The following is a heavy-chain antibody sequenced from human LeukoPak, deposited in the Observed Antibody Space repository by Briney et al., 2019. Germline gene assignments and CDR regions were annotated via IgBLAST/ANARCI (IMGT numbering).Heavy chain of an antibody. J-gene: IGHJ3*02. V-gene: IGHV1-3*03. Sequence: GASVKVSCKASGYTFTSYAMHWVRQAPGQRLEWMGWINAGNGNTKYSQEFQGRVTITRDTSASTAYMELSSLRSEDMAVYYCARSGYCSGGSCYSHAFDIWGQGTMVTVSS. CDR1: GYTFTSYA. D-gene: IGHD2-15*01. CDR3: ARSGYCSGGSCYSHAFDI. CDR2: INAGNGNT.